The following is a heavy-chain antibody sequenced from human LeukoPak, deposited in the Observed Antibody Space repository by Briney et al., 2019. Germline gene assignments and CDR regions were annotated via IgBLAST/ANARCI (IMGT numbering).Heavy chain of an antibody. CDR3: SRGPSRTLPFLEWVKTYDY. J-gene: IGHJ4*02. Sequence: ASVKVSCKASGYTFTEYYMHWVRQAPGQGLEWMGWINPNSGGTNYARKFQGRVTMTSDTSISTAYMELNRLRSDDTAVYFCSRGPSRTLPFLEWVKTYDYWGQGTLVTVSS. V-gene: IGHV1-2*02. CDR2: INPNSGGT. D-gene: IGHD3-3*02. CDR1: GYTFTEYY.